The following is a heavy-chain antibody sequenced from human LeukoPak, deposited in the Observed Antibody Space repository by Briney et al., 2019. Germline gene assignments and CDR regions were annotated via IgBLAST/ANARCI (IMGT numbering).Heavy chain of an antibody. V-gene: IGHV1-69*13. J-gene: IGHJ4*02. CDR1: GGTFSSYA. D-gene: IGHD3-22*01. Sequence: SVKVSCKASGGTFSSYAISWVRQAPGQGLEWMGGIIPIFGTANYAQKFQGRVTITADESTSTAYMELSSLRSEDTAVYYCARADPYYYDSSGFDYWGQGTLVTVSS. CDR3: ARADPYYYDSSGFDY. CDR2: IIPIFGTA.